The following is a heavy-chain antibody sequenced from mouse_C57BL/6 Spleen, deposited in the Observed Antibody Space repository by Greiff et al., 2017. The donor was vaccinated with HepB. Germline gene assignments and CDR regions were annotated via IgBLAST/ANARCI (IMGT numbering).Heavy chain of an antibody. Sequence: VQLQQSGAELVRPGTSVKVSCKASGYAFTNYLIEWVKQRPGQGLEWIGVIDPGSGGTNYNEKFKGKATLTADKSSSTAYMQLSSLTSEDSAVYFCAREGAKDYWGQGTTLTVSS. J-gene: IGHJ2*01. CDR3: AREGAKDY. V-gene: IGHV1-54*01. CDR2: IDPGSGGT. D-gene: IGHD6-1*01. CDR1: GYAFTNYL.